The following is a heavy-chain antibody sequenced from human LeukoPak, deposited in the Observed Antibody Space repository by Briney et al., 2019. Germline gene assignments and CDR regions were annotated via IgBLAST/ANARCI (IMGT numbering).Heavy chain of an antibody. Sequence: ASVKLSCNASGYTFTNIGVAWVRQAPGQGLEWMAWISAYNGNPNDEQKFRGRVTMTTDTSTSTAYMELRNLTSDETAVYFCARGGGTRVYYFDYWGQGTLVTVSS. V-gene: IGHV1-18*01. CDR2: ISAYNGNP. CDR1: GYTFTNIG. D-gene: IGHD1-1*01. J-gene: IGHJ4*02. CDR3: ARGGGTRVYYFDY.